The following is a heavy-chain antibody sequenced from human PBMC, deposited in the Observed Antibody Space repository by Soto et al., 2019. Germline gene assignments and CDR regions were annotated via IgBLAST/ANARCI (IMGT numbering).Heavy chain of an antibody. D-gene: IGHD3-10*01. CDR3: AKFISVWFGPGDV. Sequence: EVQLLESGGGLVQPGGSLRLSCEASGVTVSSYAMSWVRQAPGKVLEWVSAVSGRGGSTEYADSVKGRCTISEDNFKNTLYLQMKILIAEDTAVYYCAKFISVWFGPGDVWDKGTTVTVSS. V-gene: IGHV3-23*01. CDR2: VSGRGGST. J-gene: IGHJ6*04. CDR1: GVTVSSYA.